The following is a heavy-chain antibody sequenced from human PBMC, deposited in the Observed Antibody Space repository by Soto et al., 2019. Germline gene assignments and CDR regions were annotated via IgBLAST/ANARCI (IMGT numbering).Heavy chain of an antibody. CDR2: ISGSGGST. CDR1: GFTFSSYA. J-gene: IGHJ4*02. Sequence: GGSLRLSCAASGFTFSSYAMSWVRQAPGKGLEWVSGISGSGGSTSHADSVKGRFTISRDNSKNTLYLQMNSLRAEDTAIYYCAKASEGSGYYYHSFDYWGQGTLVTVSS. CDR3: AKASEGSGYYYHSFDY. V-gene: IGHV3-23*01. D-gene: IGHD3-22*01.